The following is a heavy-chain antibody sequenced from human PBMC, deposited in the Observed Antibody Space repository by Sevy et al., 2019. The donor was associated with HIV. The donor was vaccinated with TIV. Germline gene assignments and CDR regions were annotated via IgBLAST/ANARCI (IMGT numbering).Heavy chain of an antibody. J-gene: IGHJ4*02. CDR1: GFTFDDYA. Sequence: GGSLRLSCAASGFTFDDYAIHWVRQAPGKGLEWVSGLSWNSGTIDYADSVKGRFTISRDNAKKSLYLQMNSLRAEDTAVYYCAKDRGAARPGYYFDYWGQGTLVTVSS. D-gene: IGHD6-6*01. CDR3: AKDRGAARPGYYFDY. CDR2: LSWNSGTI. V-gene: IGHV3-9*01.